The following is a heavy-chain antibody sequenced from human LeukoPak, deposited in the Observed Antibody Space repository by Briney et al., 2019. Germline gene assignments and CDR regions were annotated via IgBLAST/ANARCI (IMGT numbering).Heavy chain of an antibody. V-gene: IGHV3-23*01. CDR1: GFTFSSYA. Sequence: GGSLRLSCAASGFTFSSYAMSWVRQAPGKGLEWVSAISGSGGSTYYADSVKGRFTISRDNSKNTLYLQMNSLRAEDTAVYYCSKDYDFWSGYFDYWGQGTLVTVSS. CDR2: ISGSGGST. CDR3: SKDYDFWSGYFDY. D-gene: IGHD3-3*01. J-gene: IGHJ4*02.